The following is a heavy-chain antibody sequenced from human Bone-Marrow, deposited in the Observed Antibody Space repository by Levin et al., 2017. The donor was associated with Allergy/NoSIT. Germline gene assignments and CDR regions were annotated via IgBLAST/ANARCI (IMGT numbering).Heavy chain of an antibody. CDR2: IYTSGST. Sequence: PSETLSLTCTVPGGSISSYYWSWIRQPAGKGLEWIGRIYTSGSTNYNPSPKSRVTMSVDTSKNQFSLKLGSVTAADTAVYYCARGGEITGTTKFDYWGQGTLVTVSS. D-gene: IGHD1-7*01. CDR1: GGSISSYY. CDR3: ARGGEITGTTKFDY. V-gene: IGHV4-4*07. J-gene: IGHJ4*02.